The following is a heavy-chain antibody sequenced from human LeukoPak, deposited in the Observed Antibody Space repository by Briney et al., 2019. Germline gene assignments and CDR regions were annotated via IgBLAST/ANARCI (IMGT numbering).Heavy chain of an antibody. J-gene: IGHJ4*02. CDR2: IRYDGTIQ. D-gene: IGHD3-22*01. Sequence: PGGSLRLSCEASRITFSSYGLYWVRQPPGRGLEWVAFIRYDGTIQYYADSVKGRFTISRDNSKNTLYLQMNSLRAEDTAVYYCAKAGTGYYDLSGHYSSYFEYWGQGTLVTVSS. V-gene: IGHV3-30*02. CDR3: AKAGTGYYDLSGHYSSYFEY. CDR1: RITFSSYG.